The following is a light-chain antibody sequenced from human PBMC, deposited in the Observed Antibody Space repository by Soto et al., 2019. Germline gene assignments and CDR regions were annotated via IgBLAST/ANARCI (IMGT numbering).Light chain of an antibody. CDR1: SSDVGGYNY. CDR2: DVS. Sequence: QSALTQPRSVSGSPGQSVTISCTGTSSDVGGYNYVSWYQQHPGKAPKLMIYDVSKRPSGVPDRFSGSKSGNTASLTISGLQAEDEADYYCCSYAGNNVVFGGGTKLTVL. J-gene: IGLJ2*01. CDR3: CSYAGNNVV. V-gene: IGLV2-11*01.